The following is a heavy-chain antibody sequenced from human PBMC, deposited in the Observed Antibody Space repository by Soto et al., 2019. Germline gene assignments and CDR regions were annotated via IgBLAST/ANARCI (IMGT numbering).Heavy chain of an antibody. J-gene: IGHJ4*02. CDR2: IYYSGST. V-gene: IGHV4-31*03. D-gene: IGHD3-22*01. CDR3: ARRTDYYASSGTFDC. CDR1: RAFINSGGFY. Sequence: SETLSLTCSVSRAFINSGGFYYSWIRQHPGKGLEWIGYIYYSGSTYYNPSLKSRVTISVDTSKNQFSLKLSSVTAADTAVYYCARRTDYYASSGTFDCWGQGILVTVSS.